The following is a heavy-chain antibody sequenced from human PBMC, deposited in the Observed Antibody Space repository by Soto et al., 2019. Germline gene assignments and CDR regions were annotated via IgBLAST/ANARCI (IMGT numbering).Heavy chain of an antibody. J-gene: IGHJ3*02. V-gene: IGHV5-51*01. CDR2: IYAGDSET. CDR3: ARQSEVADGAFDS. CDR1: EYSSIGNV. Sequence: SMRISCSCSEYSSIGNVGGWVRQLPGKGLAWMGIIYAGDSETRYSPSFQGQVTISADKSISTAYLQWSSLKASDTAMYYCARQSEVADGAFDSWGQRTLVP.